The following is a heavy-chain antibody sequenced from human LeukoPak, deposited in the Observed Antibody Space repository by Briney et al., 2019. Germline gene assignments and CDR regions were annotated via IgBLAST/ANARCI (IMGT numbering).Heavy chain of an antibody. V-gene: IGHV3-23*01. D-gene: IGHD3-10*01. CDR1: GFTFSSYA. J-gene: IGHJ4*02. Sequence: GGSLRLSCAASGFTFSSYAMSWVRQAPGKGLEWVSAISGSGGSTYYADSVKGRFTISRDNSKNTLYLQMNSLRAEDTAVYYCAKDRAYGSGSYSVIFDYWGQGTLVTVSS. CDR2: ISGSGGST. CDR3: AKDRAYGSGSYSVIFDY.